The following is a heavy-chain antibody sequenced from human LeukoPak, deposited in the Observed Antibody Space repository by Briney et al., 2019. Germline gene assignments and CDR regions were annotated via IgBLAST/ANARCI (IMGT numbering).Heavy chain of an antibody. Sequence: GGSLRLSCAASGFTFNNYAMSWVRQAPGQGLEWLSTISGSGTHTYYADSVQGRITVSRDNSKNTQTLQMNSLRAEDTGVYYCVKDGRYTFGLDAFEFWGQGTMVTVSS. D-gene: IGHD5-18*01. CDR2: ISGSGTHT. V-gene: IGHV3-23*01. CDR3: VKDGRYTFGLDAFEF. J-gene: IGHJ3*01. CDR1: GFTFNNYA.